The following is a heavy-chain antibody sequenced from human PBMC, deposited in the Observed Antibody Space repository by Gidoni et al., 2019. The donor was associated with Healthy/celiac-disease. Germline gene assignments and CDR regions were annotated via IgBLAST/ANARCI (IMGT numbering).Heavy chain of an antibody. CDR3: ARVGYCSSTSCYTRQGYYYYGMDV. J-gene: IGHJ6*02. V-gene: IGHV4-34*01. CDR2: INHSGST. CDR1: GGSFSGYY. D-gene: IGHD2-2*02. Sequence: QVQLQQWGAGLLKPSEPLSLTCAVYGGSFSGYYWSWLRQPPGKGLEWIGEINHSGSTNYNPSRKSRVTISVDTSKNQFSLKLSSVTAADTAVYYCARVGYCSSTSCYTRQGYYYYGMDVWGQGTTVTVSS.